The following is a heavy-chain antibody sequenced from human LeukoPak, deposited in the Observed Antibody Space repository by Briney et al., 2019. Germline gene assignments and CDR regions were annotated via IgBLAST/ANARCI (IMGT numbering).Heavy chain of an antibody. V-gene: IGHV4-34*01. J-gene: IGHJ5*02. Sequence: SETLSLTCAVYGGSFSGYYWSWIRQPPGKGLEWIGEINHSGSTNYNPSLKSRVTISVDTSKNQFSLKLSSVTAADTAVYYCARHYYGSPWGQGTLVTVSS. CDR2: INHSGST. D-gene: IGHD3-10*01. CDR3: ARHYYGSP. CDR1: GGSFSGYY.